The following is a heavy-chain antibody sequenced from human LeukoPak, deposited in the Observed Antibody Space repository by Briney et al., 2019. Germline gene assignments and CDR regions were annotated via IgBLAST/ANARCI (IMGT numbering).Heavy chain of an antibody. D-gene: IGHD4-17*01. CDR3: ARDFDGPRASDY. CDR1: GFTFSYFW. J-gene: IGHJ4*02. V-gene: IGHV3-74*01. CDR2: TNTDGSYS. Sequence: PGGSLRLSCAASGFTFSYFWMHWFRQTPGKGLVWVSCTNTDGSYSSYADSVKGRFTISRDNVRNTLYLQMSSLRAGDSAVYYCARDFDGPRASDYWGQGISVTVSS.